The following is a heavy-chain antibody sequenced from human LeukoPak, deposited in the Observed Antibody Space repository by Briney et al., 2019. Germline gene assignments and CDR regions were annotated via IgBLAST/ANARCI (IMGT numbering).Heavy chain of an antibody. J-gene: IGHJ5*02. CDR1: GYTFTMYY. CDR3: AVSSENQGWFDP. CDR2: IIPIFGTA. D-gene: IGHD3-22*01. Sequence: SVKVSCKASGYTFTMYYIHWVRQAPGQGLEWMGGIIPIFGTANYAQKFQGRVTITTDESTSTAYMELSSLRSEDTAVYYCAVSSENQGWFDPWGQGTLVTVSS. V-gene: IGHV1-69*05.